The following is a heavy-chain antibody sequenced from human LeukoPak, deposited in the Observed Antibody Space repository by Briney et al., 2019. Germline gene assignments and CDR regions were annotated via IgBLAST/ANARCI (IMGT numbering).Heavy chain of an antibody. J-gene: IGHJ4*02. V-gene: IGHV4-61*02. Sequence: SETLSLTCTVSGGSISSGSYYWSWIRQAAGKGLEWIGRIYTSGSTIYNPSLKSRVTISVDTSKNQFSLKLSSVTAADTAVYYCARESIVVVPAAMDLGSFDYWGQGTLVTVSS. D-gene: IGHD2-2*01. CDR1: GGSISSGSYY. CDR3: ARESIVVVPAAMDLGSFDY. CDR2: IYTSGST.